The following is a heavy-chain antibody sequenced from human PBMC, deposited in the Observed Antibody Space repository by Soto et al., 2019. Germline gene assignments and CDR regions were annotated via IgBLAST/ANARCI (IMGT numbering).Heavy chain of an antibody. CDR2: IYYSGST. CDR3: ARAKAPLYSSSWYWFDP. J-gene: IGHJ5*02. CDR1: GGSISSYY. Sequence: SETLSLTCTVFGGSISSYYWSWIRQPPGKGLEWIGYIYYSGSTNYNPSLKSRVTISVDTSKNQFSLKLSSVTAADTAVYYCARAKAPLYSSSWYWFDPWGQGTLVTVSS. V-gene: IGHV4-59*08. D-gene: IGHD6-13*01.